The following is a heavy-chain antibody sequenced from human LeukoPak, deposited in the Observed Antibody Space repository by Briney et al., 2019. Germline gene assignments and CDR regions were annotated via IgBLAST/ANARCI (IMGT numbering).Heavy chain of an antibody. CDR2: SYHTGST. D-gene: IGHD6-13*01. Sequence: PSETLSLTCTVSGDSISSYYWSWIRQPPGKGLEWIGYSYHTGSTNYNPSLKSRVTISVDKSKNQFSLKLSSVTAGDTAVYYCTTGYSSTWYYFDYWGQGTLVTLSS. CDR3: TTGYSSTWYYFDY. J-gene: IGHJ4*02. CDR1: GDSISSYY. V-gene: IGHV4-59*01.